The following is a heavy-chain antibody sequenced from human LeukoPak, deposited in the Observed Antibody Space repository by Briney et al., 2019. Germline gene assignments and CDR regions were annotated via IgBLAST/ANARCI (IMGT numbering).Heavy chain of an antibody. Sequence: SETLSLTCSVYGGSFSGYYWSWIRQPPGKGLEWIGEINHSGSTNYNPSLKSRVTISVDTSKNQFSLKLSSVTAADTAVYYCARRAYCSGGSCYPSWFDPWGQGTLVTVSS. CDR3: ARRAYCSGGSCYPSWFDP. D-gene: IGHD2-15*01. V-gene: IGHV4-34*01. CDR2: INHSGST. J-gene: IGHJ5*02. CDR1: GGSFSGYY.